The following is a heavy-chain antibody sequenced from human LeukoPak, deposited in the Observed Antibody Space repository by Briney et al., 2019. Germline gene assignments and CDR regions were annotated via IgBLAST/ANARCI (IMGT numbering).Heavy chain of an antibody. Sequence: GGSLRLSCAASGFTFSNYARSWVRQAPGKGLGWVSVISGSGASTYYADSVKGRFTISRDNSKNTLYLQMNSLRAEDTAVYYCARDPTPGGDGWFDPWGQGTLVTVSS. CDR2: ISGSGAST. V-gene: IGHV3-23*01. D-gene: IGHD2-21*02. CDR3: ARDPTPGGDGWFDP. J-gene: IGHJ5*02. CDR1: GFTFSNYA.